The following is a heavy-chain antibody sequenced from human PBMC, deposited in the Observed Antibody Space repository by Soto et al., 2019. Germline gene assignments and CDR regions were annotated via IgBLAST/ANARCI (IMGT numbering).Heavy chain of an antibody. J-gene: IGHJ6*03. Sequence: GGSLRLSCAASGFTFSDYYMSWIRQAPGKGLEWVSYISSSGSTIYYADSLKGRFTISRDNAKNSLYLQMNSLRAEDTAVYYCASHGYCSSTSCLSYYYYYMDVWGKGTTVTVSS. CDR1: GFTFSDYY. V-gene: IGHV3-11*01. D-gene: IGHD2-2*01. CDR3: ASHGYCSSTSCLSYYYYYMDV. CDR2: ISSSGSTI.